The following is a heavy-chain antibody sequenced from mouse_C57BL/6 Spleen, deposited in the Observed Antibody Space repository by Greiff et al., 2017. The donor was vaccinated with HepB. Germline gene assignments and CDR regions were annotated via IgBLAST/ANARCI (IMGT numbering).Heavy chain of an antibody. CDR2: INPNYGTT. V-gene: IGHV1-39*01. Sequence: VQLQQSGPELVKPGASVKISCKASGYSFTDYNMNWVKQSNGKSLERIGVINPNYGTTSYNQKFKGKATLTVDQSSSTDYMQVNSLTSEDSSVYGCARGNYGNYVYAKDYWGQGTSVTVSS. CDR3: ARGNYGNYVYAKDY. J-gene: IGHJ4*01. CDR1: GYSFTDYN. D-gene: IGHD2-1*01.